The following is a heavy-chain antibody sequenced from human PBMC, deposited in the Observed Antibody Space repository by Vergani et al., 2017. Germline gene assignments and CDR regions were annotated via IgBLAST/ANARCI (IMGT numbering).Heavy chain of an antibody. V-gene: IGHV1-46*02. CDR1: GYIFKNYY. Sequence: QVHLVQSGAAVKKPGASAKASCTASGYIFKNYYMHWLRLAPGQGFQWMGVVNFVTGAATSPQKFEGRITMTRDTSTATFYMDLSSLKYEDTAIYYCARSIGYCTSGSCRPYYFDLWGQGTLVTVSS. CDR2: VNFVTGAA. CDR3: ARSIGYCTSGSCRPYYFDL. D-gene: IGHD2-15*01. J-gene: IGHJ4*02.